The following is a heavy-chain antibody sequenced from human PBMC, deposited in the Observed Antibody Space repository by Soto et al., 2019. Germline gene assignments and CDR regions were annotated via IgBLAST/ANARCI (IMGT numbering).Heavy chain of an antibody. J-gene: IGHJ5*01. V-gene: IGHV3-74*01. CDR3: ARDPAPIGWFDY. CDR2: INRDGSST. CDR1: GFTLSSYW. Sequence: EVQLVNSGGGLVQPGGSLRLSFAASGFTLSSYWMHWVRQAPGKGLEWVSRINRDGSSTTYADSVKGRFTISIDSAKNTLYLQMNSLRAEDTAVYYCARDPAPIGWFDYWGQGTLVTVSS.